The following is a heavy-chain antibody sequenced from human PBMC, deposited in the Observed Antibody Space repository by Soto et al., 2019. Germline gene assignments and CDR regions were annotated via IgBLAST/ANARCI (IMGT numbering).Heavy chain of an antibody. CDR2: IYYSGST. CDR1: GGSISSGGYY. Sequence: SETLSLTCTVSGGSISSGGYYWSWIRQQPGKGLEWIEYIYYSGSTYYNPSLKSRVTISVDTSKNQFSLKLSSVTAADTDFYYCARFRDGYTFDSWGQGTLVTVSS. CDR3: ARFRDGYTFDS. J-gene: IGHJ4*02. V-gene: IGHV4-31*03. D-gene: IGHD3-3*01.